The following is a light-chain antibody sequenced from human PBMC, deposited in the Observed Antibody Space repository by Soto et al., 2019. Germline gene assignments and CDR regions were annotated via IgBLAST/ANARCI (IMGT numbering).Light chain of an antibody. Sequence: QSALTQPPSASGSPGQTVTISCTGTSSDVGGYDYVSWYQQHPGEAPKLIIYEVSKRPSGVPDRFSGSKSGNTASLTVSGLQAEDEADYYCSSYAGSNNFGVFGTGTKLTVL. CDR2: EVS. CDR1: SSDVGGYDY. V-gene: IGLV2-8*01. J-gene: IGLJ1*01. CDR3: SSYAGSNNFGV.